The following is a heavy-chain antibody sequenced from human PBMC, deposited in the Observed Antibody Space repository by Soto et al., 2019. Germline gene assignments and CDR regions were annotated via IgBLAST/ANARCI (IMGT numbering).Heavy chain of an antibody. D-gene: IGHD3-3*01. J-gene: IGHJ4*02. CDR3: AKCAYDFWSGYSGSPTDY. Sequence: GGSLRLSCAAPGFTSSSYAMSWVRQAPGKGLEWVSAISGSGGSTYYADSVKGRFTISRDNSKNTLYLQMNSLRAEDTAVYYCAKCAYDFWSGYSGSPTDYWGQGTLVTVSS. CDR2: ISGSGGST. V-gene: IGHV3-23*01. CDR1: GFTSSSYA.